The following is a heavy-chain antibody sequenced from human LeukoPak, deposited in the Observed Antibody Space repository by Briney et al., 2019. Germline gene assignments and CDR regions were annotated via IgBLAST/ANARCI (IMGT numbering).Heavy chain of an antibody. CDR1: GYTFTSHA. V-gene: IGHV1-3*01. CDR3: ATHRVAGSYYFDY. Sequence: ASVKVSCKASGYTFTSHAVQWVRQAPGQRLEWMGWINAGSGNTKYSQKFQGRVTITRDTSASTAYMELSSLRSEDTALYYCATHRVAGSYYFDYWGQGTLVTVSS. J-gene: IGHJ4*02. D-gene: IGHD6-19*01. CDR2: INAGSGNT.